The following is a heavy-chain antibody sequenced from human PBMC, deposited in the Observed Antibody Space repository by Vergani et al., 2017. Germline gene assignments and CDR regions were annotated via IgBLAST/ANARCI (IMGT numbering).Heavy chain of an antibody. CDR2: IYSGGST. CDR1: GFTFSSYE. D-gene: IGHD5-18*01. Sequence: EVQLVESGGGLVQPGGSLRLSCAASGFTFSSYEMNWVRQAPGKGLEWVSVIYSGGSTYYADSVKGRFTISSDNSKNTLYLPMNSLRAEDTAVYYCASPYNGYSDCYVYGMDVWCQGTTVTVSS. J-gene: IGHJ6*02. V-gene: IGHV3-66*01. CDR3: ASPYNGYSDCYVYGMDV.